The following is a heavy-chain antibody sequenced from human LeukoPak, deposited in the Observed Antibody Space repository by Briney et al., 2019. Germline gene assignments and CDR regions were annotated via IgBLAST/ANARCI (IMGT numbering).Heavy chain of an antibody. CDR1: GFTFSNNW. D-gene: IGHD2/OR15-2a*01. Sequence: PGGALRLSCVASGFTFSNNWMTWVRQPPGKELEWVANINQYGSEKYYMDSVRGQFPLSRDNAENSLYLPTNSLRAEATAVYYCSRAGLYATTLYSWGQGTLVTVSS. CDR3: SRAGLYATTLYS. V-gene: IGHV3-7*01. CDR2: INQYGSEK. J-gene: IGHJ4*02.